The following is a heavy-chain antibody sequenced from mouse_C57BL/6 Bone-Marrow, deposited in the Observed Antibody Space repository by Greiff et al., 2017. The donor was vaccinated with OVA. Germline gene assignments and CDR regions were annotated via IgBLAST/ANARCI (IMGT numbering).Heavy chain of an antibody. CDR3: AITIYYYGSSPYFDY. CDR1: GYTFTSYT. V-gene: IGHV1-4*01. D-gene: IGHD1-1*01. Sequence: VQLQQSGAELARPGASVKMSCKASGYTFTSYTMHWVKQRPGQGLEWIGYINPSSGYTKYNQKFKDKATLTADKSSSTAYMQLSSLTSEDSAVYYCAITIYYYGSSPYFDYWGQGTTLTVSS. J-gene: IGHJ2*01. CDR2: INPSSGYT.